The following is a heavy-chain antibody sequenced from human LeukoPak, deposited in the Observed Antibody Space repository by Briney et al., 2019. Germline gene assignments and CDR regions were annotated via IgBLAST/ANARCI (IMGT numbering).Heavy chain of an antibody. CDR2: INPNSGGT. CDR1: GYTSTGYY. Sequence: ASVKVSCKASGYTSTGYYMHWVRQAPGQGLEWMGWINPNSGGTKYAQKFQGRVTMTRDTSISTAYMELTRLRSDDTAVYYCARGETEETGTRPDAFDIWGQGTMVTVSS. CDR3: ARGETEETGTRPDAFDI. J-gene: IGHJ3*02. D-gene: IGHD6-13*01. V-gene: IGHV1-2*02.